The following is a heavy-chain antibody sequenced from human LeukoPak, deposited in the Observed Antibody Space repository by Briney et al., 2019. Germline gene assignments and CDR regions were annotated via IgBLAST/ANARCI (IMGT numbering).Heavy chain of an antibody. Sequence: ASVKVSCKASGGTFSSYAISWVRQAPGQGLEWMGGTIPIFGTANYAQKFQGRVTITADESTSTAYMELSSLRSEDTAVYYCARGGTSTWPPRPFDYWGQGTLVTVSS. CDR3: ARGGTSTWPPRPFDY. CDR1: GGTFSSYA. J-gene: IGHJ4*02. V-gene: IGHV1-69*13. CDR2: TIPIFGTA. D-gene: IGHD3-16*01.